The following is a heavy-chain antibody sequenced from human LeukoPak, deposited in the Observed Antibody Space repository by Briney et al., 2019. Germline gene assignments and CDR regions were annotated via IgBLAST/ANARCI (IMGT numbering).Heavy chain of an antibody. CDR3: ARRYCSGGSCYSDGYYGMDV. Sequence: ASVKVSCKASGYTFTNYGFSWVRQAPGQGLGWMGWINAYNGNTNYAQKLQGRVTMTTDTSTNTAYMELRSLRSDDTAVYYCARRYCSGGSCYSDGYYGMDVWGQGTTVTVSS. CDR2: INAYNGNT. CDR1: GYTFTNYG. D-gene: IGHD2-15*01. J-gene: IGHJ6*02. V-gene: IGHV1-18*01.